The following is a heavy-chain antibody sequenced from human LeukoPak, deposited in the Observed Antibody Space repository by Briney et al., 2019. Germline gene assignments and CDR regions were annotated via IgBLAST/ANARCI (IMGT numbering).Heavy chain of an antibody. CDR1: RFTFSSYW. V-gene: IGHV3-7*01. J-gene: IGHJ4*02. D-gene: IGHD5-18*01. CDR2: IKQDGSEK. CDR3: ARLNSYGFYYFDY. Sequence: PGGSLRLSCAASRFTFSSYWMSRVRQAPGKGLEWVANIKQDGSEKYYVDSVKGRFTISRDNAKNSLNLQLNSLRAEDTAVYYCARLNSYGFYYFDYWGQGTLVTVSS.